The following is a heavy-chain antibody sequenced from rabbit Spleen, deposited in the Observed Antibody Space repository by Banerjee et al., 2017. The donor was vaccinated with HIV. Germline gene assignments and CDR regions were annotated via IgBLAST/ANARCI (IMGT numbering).Heavy chain of an antibody. J-gene: IGHJ4*01. CDR3: ARTPNNGEYRFNL. V-gene: IGHV1S45*01. Sequence: QEQLEESGGGLVQPGGSLTLTCTASGFDFSNYYFVYWVRQAPGKGLEWIGSIYTRSSGTYYASWAKGRFTISKPSSTTVALQMTSLTAADTATYFCARTPNNGEYRFNLWGQGTLVTVS. CDR2: IYTRSSGT. CDR1: GFDFSNYYF. D-gene: IGHD2-1*01.